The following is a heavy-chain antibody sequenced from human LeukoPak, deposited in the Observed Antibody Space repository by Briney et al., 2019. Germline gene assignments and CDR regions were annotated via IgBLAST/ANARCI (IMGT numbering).Heavy chain of an antibody. D-gene: IGHD6-13*01. CDR1: SGSISRSSYY. V-gene: IGHV4-39*07. J-gene: IGHJ4*02. CDR3: AKSHSSSSIYYFDY. CDR2: IYYSGTT. Sequence: SETLSLTCTVSSGSISRSSYYWGWIRQPPGKGLEWIGSIYYSGTTYYNPSLRSRVTISVVTSQNQFSLSLSSVTAADTAVYYCAKSHSSSSIYYFDYWGQGTLVTVSS.